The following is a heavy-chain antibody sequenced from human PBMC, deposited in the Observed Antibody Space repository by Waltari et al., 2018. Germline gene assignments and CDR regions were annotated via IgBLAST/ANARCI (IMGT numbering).Heavy chain of an antibody. CDR2: FDPEDGET. V-gene: IGHV1-24*01. D-gene: IGHD2-8*01. CDR3: ATDRYCTNGVCYKGYYFDY. Sequence: QVQLVQSGAEVKKPGASVKVSCKRSGYTLPELSMPWGRPAPGKGLEWMGGFDPEDGETIYEQKFQGRVTMTEDTSTDTAYMELSSLRSEDTAVYYCATDRYCTNGVCYKGYYFDYWGQGTLVTVSS. CDR1: GYTLPELS. J-gene: IGHJ4*02.